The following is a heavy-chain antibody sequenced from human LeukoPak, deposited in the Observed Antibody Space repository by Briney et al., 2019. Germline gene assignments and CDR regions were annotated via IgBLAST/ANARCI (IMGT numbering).Heavy chain of an antibody. Sequence: ASVKVSCKASGYTFTSNYIHWVRQAPGQGLEWMGMIYPRDGSTSYAQKFQGRVTITRDTSASTAYMELSSLRSEDTAVYYCARSVTHDAFDIWGQGTLVSVSS. V-gene: IGHV1-46*01. CDR3: ARSVTHDAFDI. J-gene: IGHJ3*02. CDR1: GYTFTSNY. CDR2: IYPRDGST. D-gene: IGHD4-17*01.